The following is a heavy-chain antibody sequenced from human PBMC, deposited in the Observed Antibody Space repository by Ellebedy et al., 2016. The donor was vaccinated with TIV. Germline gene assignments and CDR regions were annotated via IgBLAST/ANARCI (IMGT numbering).Heavy chain of an antibody. J-gene: IGHJ4*02. D-gene: IGHD5-18*01. Sequence: ASVKVSXXTSGGNFRGYVISWVRQAPGQGLEWMGWMNPNSGNTGYAQKFQGRVTMTRNTSISTAYMELSSLRSEDTAVYYCARGYSYGYHYWGQGTLVTVSS. CDR1: GGNFRGYV. CDR3: ARGYSYGYHY. V-gene: IGHV1-8*02. CDR2: MNPNSGNT.